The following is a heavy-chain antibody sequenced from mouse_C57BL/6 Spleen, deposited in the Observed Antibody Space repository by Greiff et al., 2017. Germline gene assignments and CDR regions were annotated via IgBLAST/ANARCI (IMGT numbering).Heavy chain of an antibody. Sequence: EVKLVESGGGLVQPGGSMKLSCAASGFTFSDAWMDWVRQSPEKGLEWVAAIRNKANNHATYYAESVKGRFTISRDDSNSSVCLQMDSLRAEDTGIYYCTREGGFAYWGQGTLVTVSA. CDR1: GFTFSDAW. V-gene: IGHV6-6*01. CDR3: TREGGFAY. CDR2: IRNKANNHAT. J-gene: IGHJ3*01.